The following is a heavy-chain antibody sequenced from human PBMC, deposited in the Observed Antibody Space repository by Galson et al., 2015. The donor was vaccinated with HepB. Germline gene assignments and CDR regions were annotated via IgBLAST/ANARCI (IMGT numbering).Heavy chain of an antibody. CDR3: ARDFATDY. CDR2: IKADGSEK. D-gene: IGHD2-15*01. V-gene: IGHV3-7*01. J-gene: IGHJ4*02. Sequence: SLRLSCAASGFTFSAYWMSWVRQAPGKGLEWVANIKADGSEKYYVDSVKGRFTVSRDNAKNSLSLQMNSLRAEDTAVYYCARDFATDYWGQGTLVTVSS. CDR1: GFTFSAYW.